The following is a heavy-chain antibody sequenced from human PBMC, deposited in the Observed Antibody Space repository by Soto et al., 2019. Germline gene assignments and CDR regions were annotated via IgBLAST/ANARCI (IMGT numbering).Heavy chain of an antibody. J-gene: IGHJ5*02. CDR1: GDSISYYY. V-gene: IGHV4-59*08. CDR3: ARHVMYSSSLPNWFDL. D-gene: IGHD3-22*01. CDR2: VYYSGTT. Sequence: SETLSLTCTVSGDSISYYYWTWIRQPPGKGLEWIGYVYYSGTTNYNPSLKSRVTISVDTSKNKFSLKLSSVTAADTAVYYCARHVMYSSSLPNWFDLWGQGTLVTVSS.